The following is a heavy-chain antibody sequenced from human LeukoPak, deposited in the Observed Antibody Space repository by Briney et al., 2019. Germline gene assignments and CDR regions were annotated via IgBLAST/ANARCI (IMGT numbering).Heavy chain of an antibody. Sequence: GGSLRLSCAASGFTFSSYAMHWVRQAPGKGLEWVAVISYDGSNKYYADSVKGRFTISRDNSKNTLYLQMNSLGAEDTAVYYCARDLGSSLYYFDYWGQGTLVTVSS. CDR3: ARDLGSSLYYFDY. D-gene: IGHD7-27*01. CDR2: ISYDGSNK. V-gene: IGHV3-30-3*01. CDR1: GFTFSSYA. J-gene: IGHJ4*02.